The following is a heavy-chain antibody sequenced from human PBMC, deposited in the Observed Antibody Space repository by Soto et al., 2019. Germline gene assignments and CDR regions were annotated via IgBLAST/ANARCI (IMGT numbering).Heavy chain of an antibody. V-gene: IGHV3-23*01. CDR3: AKDRRAGGDSAFYFDF. CDR2: ISATGGGT. CDR1: GFNFSNYA. J-gene: IGHJ4*02. D-gene: IGHD3-16*01. Sequence: GGSLRLSCAASGFNFSNYAMSWVRQAPGKGLEWVSLISATGGGTYYADSVKGRFTISRDNSHNTLYLQVHSLTAEDTAVYYCAKDRRAGGDSAFYFDFWGQGAQVTVSS.